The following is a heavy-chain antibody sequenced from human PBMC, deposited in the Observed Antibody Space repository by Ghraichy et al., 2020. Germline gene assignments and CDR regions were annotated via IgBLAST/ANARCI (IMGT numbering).Heavy chain of an antibody. D-gene: IGHD3-3*01. CDR2: IWYDGSNK. CDR3: ARDHLAFGGAFGVVIHWAVDY. J-gene: IGHJ4*02. V-gene: IGHV3-33*01. Sequence: SLNISCAASGFTFSSYGMHWVRQAPGKGLEWVAVIWYDGSNKYYADSVKGRFTISRDNSKNTLYLQMNSLRAEDTAVYYCARDHLAFGGAFGVVIHWAVDYWGQGTLVTVSS. CDR1: GFTFSSYG.